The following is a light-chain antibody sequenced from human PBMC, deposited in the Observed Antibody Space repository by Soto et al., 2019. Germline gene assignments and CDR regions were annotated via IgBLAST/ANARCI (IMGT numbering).Light chain of an antibody. V-gene: IGKV1-13*02. Sequence: AIELTQSPSSLSASVGDRVIITCRASQGIGSALAWYQQKPGKTPNLLMYDASSLESGVPSRFSGSGSGTDFTLTISSLQPEDFATYYCQQFNTYPLTFGGGTKVDIK. CDR1: QGIGSA. CDR2: DAS. J-gene: IGKJ4*01. CDR3: QQFNTYPLT.